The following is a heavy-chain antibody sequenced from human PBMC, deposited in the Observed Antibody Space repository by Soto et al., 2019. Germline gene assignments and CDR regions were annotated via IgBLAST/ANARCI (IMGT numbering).Heavy chain of an antibody. J-gene: IGHJ6*02. Sequence: QVQLVQSGAEVRKPGSSVTVSCKASGGTFSNYAISWVRQAPGQGLEWMGGIIPIVGTGSYAQKFQGRVTIIADETTTPAYMEVTSLRFEDTGVYYGARVVILVPTASTHYYYHMDVWGPGTTVTVSS. D-gene: IGHD2-2*01. CDR2: IIPIVGTG. CDR1: GGTFSNYA. V-gene: IGHV1-69*01. CDR3: ARVVILVPTASTHYYYHMDV.